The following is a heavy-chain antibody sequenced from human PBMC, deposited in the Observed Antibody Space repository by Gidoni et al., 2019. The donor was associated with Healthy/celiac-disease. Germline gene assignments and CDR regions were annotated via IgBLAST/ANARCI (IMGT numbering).Heavy chain of an antibody. Sequence: QVQLVESGGGVVQPGRSRRLSCAASGFTFSSYGMHWVRQAPGKGLEWVAVIWYDGSNKYYADSVKGRFTISRDNSKNTLYLQMNSLRAEDTAVYYCARGLGDFWSGCDYWGQGTLVTVSS. CDR3: ARGLGDFWSGCDY. D-gene: IGHD3-3*01. CDR2: IWYDGSNK. V-gene: IGHV3-33*01. J-gene: IGHJ4*02. CDR1: GFTFSSYG.